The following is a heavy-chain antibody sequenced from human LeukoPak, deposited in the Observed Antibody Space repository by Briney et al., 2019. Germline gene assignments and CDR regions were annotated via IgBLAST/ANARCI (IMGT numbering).Heavy chain of an antibody. D-gene: IGHD6-13*01. J-gene: IGHJ4*02. CDR3: ARSRTVYSSSLSYY. Sequence: ASVTVSFKASGYTFTDYYMHWVRQAPGQGREWMGWINPNSVGTNYTQKFQGWVTMSRYTSISTAYMELSRLTSDDTAVYYCARSRTVYSSSLSYYCGQGTLVTVSS. CDR2: INPNSVGT. V-gene: IGHV1-2*04. CDR1: GYTFTDYY.